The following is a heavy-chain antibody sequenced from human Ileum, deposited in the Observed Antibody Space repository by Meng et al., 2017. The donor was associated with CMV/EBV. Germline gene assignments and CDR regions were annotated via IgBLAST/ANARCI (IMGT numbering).Heavy chain of an antibody. D-gene: IGHD4-17*01. CDR2: ITGSGNTI. J-gene: IGHJ4*02. Sequence: LRLSCADSGFTFSDRYMHWVRQAPGKGLEWVSYITGSGNTIYYADSVKGRFTISRDNAKSSLYLEINSLRAEDTAVYYCVRGNYGFDYWGQGTLVTVSS. CDR1: GFTFSDRY. CDR3: VRGNYGFDY. V-gene: IGHV3-11*01.